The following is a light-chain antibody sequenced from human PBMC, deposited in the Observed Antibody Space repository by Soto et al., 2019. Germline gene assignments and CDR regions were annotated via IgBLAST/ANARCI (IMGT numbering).Light chain of an antibody. V-gene: IGKV1-9*01. J-gene: IGKJ3*01. Sequence: DIQMTQSPSTLSASVGDTVTVTCRASQDTRRYLAWYQQKPGKAPKLLIYAASTLQGGVPSRFSGSGSGTEFTLTIGSLQPEDFATYYCQRPGVFGPGTKVDIK. CDR2: AAS. CDR1: QDTRRY. CDR3: QRPGV.